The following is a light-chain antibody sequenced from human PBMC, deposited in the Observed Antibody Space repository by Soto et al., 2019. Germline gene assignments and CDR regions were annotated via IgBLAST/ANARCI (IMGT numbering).Light chain of an antibody. CDR2: GAS. V-gene: IGKV3-15*01. CDR1: QSISSS. J-gene: IGKJ2*01. CDR3: QQSNIGPTHT. Sequence: EIVMTQSPATLSVSPGEIATLSCRASQSISSSLAWYQQKPGQAPRLLIYGASTRATGIPAMFSGSGSGTEFTLTISSLQSEDFEVNYCQQSNIGPTHTFGQGTKLEIK.